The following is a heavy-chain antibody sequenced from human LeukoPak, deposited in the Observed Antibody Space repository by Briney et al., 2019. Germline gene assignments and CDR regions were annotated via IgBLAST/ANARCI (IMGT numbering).Heavy chain of an antibody. CDR2: INPSGGST. Sequence: ASVKVSCKASGYTFTSYYMHWVRQAPGQGLEWMGIINPSGGSTSYAQKFQGRVTMTRDMSTSTVYMELSSLRSEDTAVYYCAKDKRSIAAAGTVLDYWGQGTLVTVSS. J-gene: IGHJ4*02. CDR1: GYTFTSYY. V-gene: IGHV1-46*01. CDR3: AKDKRSIAAAGTVLDY. D-gene: IGHD6-13*01.